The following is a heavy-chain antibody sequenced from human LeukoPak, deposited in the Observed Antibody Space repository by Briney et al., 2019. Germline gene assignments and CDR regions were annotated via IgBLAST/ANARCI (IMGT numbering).Heavy chain of an antibody. CDR2: ISSSSSYI. CDR3: ARDFTPYYYYYGMDV. J-gene: IGHJ6*02. V-gene: IGHV3-21*01. CDR1: GFTFSSYS. Sequence: PGGSLRLSCAASGFTFSSYSMNWVRQAPGKGLEWVSSISSSSSYIYYADSAKGRFTISRDNAKNSLYLQMNSLRAEDTAVYYCARDFTPYYYYYGMDVWGQGTTVTVSS. D-gene: IGHD3-16*01.